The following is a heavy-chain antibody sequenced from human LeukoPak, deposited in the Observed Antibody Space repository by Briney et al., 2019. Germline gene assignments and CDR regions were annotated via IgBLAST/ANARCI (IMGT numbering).Heavy chain of an antibody. CDR2: IYSADFDT. CDR3: ARRDGYNYVDY. D-gene: IGHD5-24*01. J-gene: IGHJ4*02. Sequence: GESLKISCKGSGYSFPTYWIGWVRQMPGKGLEWMGMIYSADFDTTYSPSFQGQVTISADESINTAYLQWSGLKASDTAIYYCARRDGYNYVDYWGQGTLVAVSS. CDR1: GYSFPTYW. V-gene: IGHV5-51*01.